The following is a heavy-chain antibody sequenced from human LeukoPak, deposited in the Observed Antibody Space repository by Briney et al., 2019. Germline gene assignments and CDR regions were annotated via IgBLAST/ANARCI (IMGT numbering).Heavy chain of an antibody. V-gene: IGHV4-4*02. Sequence: SETLSLTCAVSGGSISSSHWWSWVRQSPGKGLEWIGNTYHSDYTNYNPSLKSRATISVDKSKNQLSLKVISVTAADTAIYYGARDNKSTADAFDIWGQGTMVTVSS. J-gene: IGHJ3*02. CDR3: ARDNKSTADAFDI. CDR2: TYHSDYT. CDR1: GGSISSSHW. D-gene: IGHD5/OR15-5a*01.